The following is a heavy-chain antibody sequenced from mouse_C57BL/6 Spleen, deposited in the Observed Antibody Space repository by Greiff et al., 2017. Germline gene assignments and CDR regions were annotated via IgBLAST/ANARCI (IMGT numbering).Heavy chain of an antibody. V-gene: IGHV1-42*01. Sequence: EVQLQQSGPELVKPGASVKISCKASGYSFTGYYMNWVKQSPEKSLEWIGEINPSTGGTTYNQKFKAKATLTVDKSSSTAYMQLKSLTSEDSAVYYCARGWLWRSFAYWGQGTLVTVSA. CDR3: ARGWLWRSFAY. J-gene: IGHJ3*01. CDR2: INPSTGGT. CDR1: GYSFTGYY. D-gene: IGHD1-1*02.